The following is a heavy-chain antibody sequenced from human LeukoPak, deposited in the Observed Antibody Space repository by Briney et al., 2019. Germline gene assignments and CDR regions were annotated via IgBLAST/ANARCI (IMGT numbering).Heavy chain of an antibody. CDR2: ISWNSGSI. J-gene: IGHJ4*02. CDR1: GFTFDDYA. V-gene: IGHV3-9*01. CDR3: AKDIGSSTSCPIA. D-gene: IGHD2-2*01. Sequence: PGRSLRLSCAASGFTFDDYAMHWVPQAPGEGREWVSGISWNSGSIGYADSVKGRFTISRDNAKNSLYLQMNSLRAEDTALYYCAKDIGSSTSCPIAWGQGTLVTVSS.